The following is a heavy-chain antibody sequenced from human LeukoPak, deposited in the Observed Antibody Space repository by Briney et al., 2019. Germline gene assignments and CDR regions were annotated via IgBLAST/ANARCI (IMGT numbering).Heavy chain of an antibody. CDR3: AKGITMIVVVKVAFDI. J-gene: IGHJ3*02. D-gene: IGHD3-22*01. V-gene: IGHV3-23*01. CDR1: GFTFSSYA. CDR2: ISGSGGST. Sequence: PGGSLRLSCAASGFTFSSYAMSWVRQAPGKGLEWVSAISGSGGSTYYADSVKGRFTISRDDSKNTLYLQMNSLRAEDMAVYYCAKGITMIVVVKVAFDIWGQGTMVTVSS.